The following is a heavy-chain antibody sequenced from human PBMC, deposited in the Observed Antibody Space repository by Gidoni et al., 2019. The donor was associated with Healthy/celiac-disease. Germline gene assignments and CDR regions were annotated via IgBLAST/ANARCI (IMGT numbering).Heavy chain of an antibody. CDR2: IYYSGST. D-gene: IGHD2-2*01. V-gene: IGHV4-39*01. J-gene: IGHJ6*02. CDR3: ASTHPQRVTAPMDV. Sequence: QLQLQESGPGLVKPSETLSLTCTVSGGSISSSSYYWGWIRQPPGKGLEWIGSIYYSGSTYYNPSLKSRVTISVDTSKNQFSLKLSSVTAADTAVYYCASTHPQRVTAPMDVWGQGTTVTVSS. CDR1: GGSISSSSYY.